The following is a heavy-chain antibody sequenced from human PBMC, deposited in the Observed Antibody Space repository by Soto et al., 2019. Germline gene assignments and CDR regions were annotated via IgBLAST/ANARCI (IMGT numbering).Heavy chain of an antibody. CDR3: ARTGWGDIVVVPAAIDLYYYGMDV. J-gene: IGHJ6*02. V-gene: IGHV5-10-1*01. D-gene: IGHD2-2*02. CDR1: GYSFTSYW. Sequence: LGESLKISCKGSGYSFTSYWISWVRQMPGKGLEWMGRIDPSDSYTNYSPSFQGHVTISADKSISTAYLQWSSLKASDTAMYYCARTGWGDIVVVPAAIDLYYYGMDVWGQGTTVTVSS. CDR2: IDPSDSYT.